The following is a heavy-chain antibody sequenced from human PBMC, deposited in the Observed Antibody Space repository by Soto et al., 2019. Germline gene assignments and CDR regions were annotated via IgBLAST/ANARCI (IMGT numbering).Heavy chain of an antibody. Sequence: SETLSLTCSVSGGSISSGTSYWSWIRQRPGEGLEWIGYIFYSGSFYYTPSLRGRVLILADTSKNQFTLTLSSVTAADTAVYFCARDSSSSWSTYYYYYYGMDVWGQGTTVTVSS. CDR3: ARDSSSSWSTYYYYYYGMDV. J-gene: IGHJ6*02. CDR1: GGSISSGTSY. V-gene: IGHV4-31*03. D-gene: IGHD6-13*01. CDR2: IFYSGSF.